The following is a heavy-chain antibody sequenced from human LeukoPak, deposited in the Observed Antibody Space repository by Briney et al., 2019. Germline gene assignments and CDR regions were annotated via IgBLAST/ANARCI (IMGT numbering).Heavy chain of an antibody. J-gene: IGHJ4*02. V-gene: IGHV3-30*18. D-gene: IGHD6-19*01. CDR3: AKDRYSSGWYSDFDY. Sequence: GGSLRLSCAASGFTFSSYGMHWVRQAPGKGLEWVAVISYDGSNKYYADSVKGRFTISRDNSKNTVYLQMNSLRAEDTAVYYCAKDRYSSGWYSDFDYWGQGTLVTVSS. CDR1: GFTFSSYG. CDR2: ISYDGSNK.